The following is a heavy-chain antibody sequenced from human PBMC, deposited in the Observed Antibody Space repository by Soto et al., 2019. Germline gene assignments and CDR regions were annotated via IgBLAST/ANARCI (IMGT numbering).Heavy chain of an antibody. CDR3: AKTLLSTSWYGLHDY. J-gene: IGHJ4*02. Sequence: EVQLLESGGGLVQPGGSLRLSCAASGFTFSSYAMSWVRQAPNKGLEWVSTISGNGGRTYYADSAKGRFTISRDNSRNTLHLQMNSLRVEDTAVYYCAKTLLSTSWYGLHDYVSQGTLVTVSS. D-gene: IGHD2-2*01. V-gene: IGHV3-23*01. CDR1: GFTFSSYA. CDR2: ISGNGGRT.